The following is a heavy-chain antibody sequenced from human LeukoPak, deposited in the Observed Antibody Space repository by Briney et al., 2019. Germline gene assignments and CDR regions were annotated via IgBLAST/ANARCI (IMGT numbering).Heavy chain of an antibody. CDR2: ISASSSYI. CDR3: ARGGSELPDFDY. Sequence: GGSLRLSCAASGFIFSNYNLNWVRQAPGKGLEWVSSISASSSYIYYADSVKGRFTISRDNAKNSLFLQMNSLRAEDTAIYYCARGGSELPDFDYWGQGSLVTVSS. D-gene: IGHD3-16*01. J-gene: IGHJ4*02. CDR1: GFIFSNYN. V-gene: IGHV3-21*01.